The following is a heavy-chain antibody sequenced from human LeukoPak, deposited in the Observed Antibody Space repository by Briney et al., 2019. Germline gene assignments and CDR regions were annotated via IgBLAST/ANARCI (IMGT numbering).Heavy chain of an antibody. CDR3: AAMNCYCTNGVCYPASTRLFDY. D-gene: IGHD2-8*01. J-gene: IGHJ4*02. CDR1: GGTLSSYA. V-gene: IGHV1-69*01. CDR2: IIPIFGTA. Sequence: SVKVSCKASGGTLSSYAISWVRQAPGQGLEWMGGIIPIFGTANYAQKFQGRVTITADESTSTAYMELSSLRSEDTAVYYCAAMNCYCTNGVCYPASTRLFDYWGQGTLVTVSS.